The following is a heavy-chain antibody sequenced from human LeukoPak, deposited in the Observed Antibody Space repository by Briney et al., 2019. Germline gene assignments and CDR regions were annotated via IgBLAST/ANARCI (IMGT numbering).Heavy chain of an antibody. CDR1: GGSFSGYY. D-gene: IGHD2-15*01. Sequence: SETLSLTCAVYGGSFSGYYWSWIRQPPGKGLEWIGEINHSGSTNYNPSLKSRVTISVDTSKNQFSLKLSSVTAADTAVYYCARRLLVCSGGSCYLGDYYYYMDVWGKGTTVTISS. CDR2: INHSGST. J-gene: IGHJ6*03. CDR3: ARRLLVCSGGSCYLGDYYYYMDV. V-gene: IGHV4-34*01.